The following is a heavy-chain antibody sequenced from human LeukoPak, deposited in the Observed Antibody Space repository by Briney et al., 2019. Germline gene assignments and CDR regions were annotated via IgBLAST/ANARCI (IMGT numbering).Heavy chain of an antibody. CDR1: GFTFSSYW. D-gene: IGHD3-22*01. V-gene: IGHV3-74*01. J-gene: IGHJ4*02. CDR3: ARAGSYYDSSGYYFYFDY. Sequence: GGSLRLSCAASGFTFSSYWMHWVRQAPGKGLVWVSRINPDGGTTNYADSVKGRFTISRDNAKNSLYLQMNSLRVEDTAIYYCARAGSYYDSSGYYFYFDYWGQGTLVTVSS. CDR2: INPDGGTT.